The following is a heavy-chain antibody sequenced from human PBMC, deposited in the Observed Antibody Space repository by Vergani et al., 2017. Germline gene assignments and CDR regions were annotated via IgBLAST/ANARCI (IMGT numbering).Heavy chain of an antibody. Sequence: VQLVESGGGLVQPGRSLRLSCAASGFTFSSYGMHWVRQAPGKGLEWVAVISYDGSNKYYADSVKGRFTISRDNSKNTLYLQMNSLRAEDTAVYYCAKVQFGSSWSSFDYWGQGTLVTVSS. D-gene: IGHD6-13*01. J-gene: IGHJ4*02. CDR2: ISYDGSNK. CDR3: AKVQFGSSWSSFDY. CDR1: GFTFSSYG. V-gene: IGHV3-30*18.